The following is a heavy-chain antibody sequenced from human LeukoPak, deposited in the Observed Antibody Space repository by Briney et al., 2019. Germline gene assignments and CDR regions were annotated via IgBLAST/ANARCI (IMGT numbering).Heavy chain of an antibody. Sequence: AGGSLRLSCAASGFTFSRYVMNWVRQVPGRRPDWVSSISATGGEIFYADSVKGRFTISRDNSNNMVYLQMDSLRTDDTALNYCVRRDIYTTSSWGAFDIWGQGTLVTVSS. J-gene: IGHJ3*02. CDR1: GFTFSRYV. V-gene: IGHV3-23*01. CDR2: ISATGGEI. D-gene: IGHD6-6*01. CDR3: VRRDIYTTSSWGAFDI.